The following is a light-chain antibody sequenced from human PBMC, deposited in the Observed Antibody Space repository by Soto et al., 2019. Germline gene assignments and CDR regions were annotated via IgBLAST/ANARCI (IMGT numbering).Light chain of an antibody. CDR2: DAY. Sequence: EVVLTQSPVTLSLSPGERATLSCRASQSFRGLLAWYQQKPGQAPRLLIYDAYNRATGIPPRFSGSGSGTEFTLTIYSLEPEDFAVYYCHQYGVSPRTFGQGTKVDIK. J-gene: IGKJ1*01. V-gene: IGKV3-11*01. CDR3: HQYGVSPRT. CDR1: QSFRGL.